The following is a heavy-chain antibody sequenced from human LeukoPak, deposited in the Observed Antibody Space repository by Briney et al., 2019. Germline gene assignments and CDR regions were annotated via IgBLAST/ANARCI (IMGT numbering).Heavy chain of an antibody. J-gene: IGHJ4*02. Sequence: GESLKICCKGSGYSFSSYWIAWVRQMPGKGLEWMGVIYPGDSDTTYSPSFQGQVTISADKSISTAYLQWSSLRASDTAMYYCARQWGRGSGSYLGYWGQGTLVTVSS. CDR2: IYPGDSDT. V-gene: IGHV5-51*01. D-gene: IGHD3-10*01. CDR1: GYSFSSYW. CDR3: ARQWGRGSGSYLGY.